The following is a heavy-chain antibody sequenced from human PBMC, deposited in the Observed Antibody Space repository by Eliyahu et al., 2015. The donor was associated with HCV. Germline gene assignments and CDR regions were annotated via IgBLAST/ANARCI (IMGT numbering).Heavy chain of an antibody. J-gene: IGHJ3*02. V-gene: IGHV4-39*01. CDR1: GXSISETMSX. CDR3: ATGQKYRGRDAFDI. Sequence: QLQLQESGPGLIXPSETLSLTCTVSGXSISETMSXWGWIRQPPGKGLEWIAIIYFSGSAYYNXSLMSRVTISVDSSKNQFSLKMNSVTAADMSVYYCATGQKYRGRDAFDIWGQGTMVTVSS. D-gene: IGHD3-10*01. CDR2: IYFSGSA.